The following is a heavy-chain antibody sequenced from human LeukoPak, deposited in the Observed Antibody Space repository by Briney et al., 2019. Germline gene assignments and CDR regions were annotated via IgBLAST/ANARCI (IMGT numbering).Heavy chain of an antibody. J-gene: IGHJ5*02. Sequence: ASVKVSCKASGYTFTGYYMHWVRQAPGQGLEWMGWINPNSGGTNYAQKFQGRVTMTRDMSTSTVYMELSSLRSEDTAVYYCAREKTLGYCSGGSCYNWFDPWGQGTLVTVSS. CDR3: AREKTLGYCSGGSCYNWFDP. CDR1: GYTFTGYY. V-gene: IGHV1-2*02. D-gene: IGHD2-15*01. CDR2: INPNSGGT.